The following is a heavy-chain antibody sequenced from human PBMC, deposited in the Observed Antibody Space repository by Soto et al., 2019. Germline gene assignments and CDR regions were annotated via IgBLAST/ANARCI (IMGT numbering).Heavy chain of an antibody. V-gene: IGHV3-33*06. D-gene: IGHD3-10*01. CDR2: IWYDGSNK. J-gene: IGHJ6*02. Sequence: PGGSLRLSCAASGFTFSSYGMHWVRQAPGKGLEWVAVIWYDGSNKYYADSVKGRFTISRDNSKNTLYLQMNSLRVEDTAIYYCAKPVQVGPHYYYGMEVWGQGTTVTLSS. CDR3: AKPVQVGPHYYYGMEV. CDR1: GFTFSSYG.